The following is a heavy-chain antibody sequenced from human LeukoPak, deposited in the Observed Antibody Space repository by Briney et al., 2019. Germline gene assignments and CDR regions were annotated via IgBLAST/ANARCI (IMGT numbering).Heavy chain of an antibody. Sequence: GGSLRLSCAASGFTFSSYGMSWVRQAPGKGLEWVSSIRVGGGNTYYADSVKGPFTISRDNSKNTLYLPMRSLRAGDTAVYYCAKGAPYCGSTSCYIADYWGQGTLVTVSS. J-gene: IGHJ4*02. D-gene: IGHD2-2*02. CDR3: AKGAPYCGSTSCYIADY. CDR2: IRVGGGNT. V-gene: IGHV3-23*01. CDR1: GFTFSSYG.